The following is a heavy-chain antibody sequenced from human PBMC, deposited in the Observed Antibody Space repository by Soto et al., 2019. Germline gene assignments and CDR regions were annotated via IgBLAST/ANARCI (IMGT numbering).Heavy chain of an antibody. CDR3: ASAVGNFWSGYYRSYDY. D-gene: IGHD3-3*01. J-gene: IGHJ4*02. CDR2: IYYSGST. CDR1: GGSISSGDYY. V-gene: IGHV4-30-4*01. Sequence: QVQLQESGPGLVKPSQTLSLTCTVSGGSISSGDYYWSWIRQPPGKGLEWIGYIYYSGSTYYNLSLKGRVTISVDTSKNQFSLKLSSVTAADTAVYYCASAVGNFWSGYYRSYDYWGQGTLVTVSS.